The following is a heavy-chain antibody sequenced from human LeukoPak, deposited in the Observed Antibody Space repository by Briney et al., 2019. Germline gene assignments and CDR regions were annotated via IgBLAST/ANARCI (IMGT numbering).Heavy chain of an antibody. Sequence: GGSLRLSCAASGFPFSRYWMSWVRQAPGKGLEWVANINQDGSQKSYVDSVRGRFTISRDNAENSLYLQMNSLTAEDTAVYYCARLYCSGGSCYANLDFWGQGTLVAVSS. CDR2: INQDGSQK. CDR3: ARLYCSGGSCYANLDF. J-gene: IGHJ4*02. CDR1: GFPFSRYW. V-gene: IGHV3-7*04. D-gene: IGHD2-15*01.